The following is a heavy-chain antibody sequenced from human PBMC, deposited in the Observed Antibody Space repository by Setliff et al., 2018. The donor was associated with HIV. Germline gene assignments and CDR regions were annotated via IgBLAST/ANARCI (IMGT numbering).Heavy chain of an antibody. CDR1: GGSFSGYY. Sequence: SETLSLTCAVYGGSFSGYYWGWIRQPPGKGLEWIGEINHSGSTNYNPSLKSRVTISVDTSKNQFSLELTSVTAADTAVYYCVTSSSWSSRLNFWGPGMLVTVSS. D-gene: IGHD2-2*01. J-gene: IGHJ4*02. V-gene: IGHV4-34*01. CDR2: INHSGST. CDR3: VTSSSWSSRLNF.